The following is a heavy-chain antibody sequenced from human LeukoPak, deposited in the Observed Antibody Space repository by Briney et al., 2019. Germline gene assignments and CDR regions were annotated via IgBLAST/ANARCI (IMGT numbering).Heavy chain of an antibody. Sequence: PGGSLRLPCAASGFIFDNYGMNWVRQAPGKGLEWVSGINWNGGSTAYADSVKGRFTISRDNAKNSLFLQMNSLRAEDTALYYCASRTWGISTFDIWGQGTMVTVSS. V-gene: IGHV3-20*04. D-gene: IGHD7-27*01. J-gene: IGHJ3*02. CDR3: ASRTWGISTFDI. CDR1: GFIFDNYG. CDR2: INWNGGST.